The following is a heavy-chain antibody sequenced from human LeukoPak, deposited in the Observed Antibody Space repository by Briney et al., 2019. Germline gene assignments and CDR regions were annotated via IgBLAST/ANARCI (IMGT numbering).Heavy chain of an antibody. D-gene: IGHD5-12*01. V-gene: IGHV1-69*04. CDR2: IVPVIGTA. CDR3: SRGGGGYGPSDF. Sequence: SVKVSCKSSETFSRYAFTWVRQAPGQGLQWMGRIVPVIGTATYAQNFQGRVTFIADKSTTTAYMELRNLTSDDTAVYYCSRGGGGYGPSDFWGQGTLVTVSS. J-gene: IGHJ4*02. CDR1: ETFSRYA.